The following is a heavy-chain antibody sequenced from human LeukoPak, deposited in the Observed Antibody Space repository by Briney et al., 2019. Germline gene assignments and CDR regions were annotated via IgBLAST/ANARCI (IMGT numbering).Heavy chain of an antibody. Sequence: GGSLRLSCAASGFTFSSYAMSWLRQTPQKGPEWVSGISVTGDITYYAGSVKGRFTIARDNSRTTLYLQLNSLRADDTAVYYCAKSHITRYPLQYYFDLWGQGAQVIVSS. CDR1: GFTFSSYA. D-gene: IGHD2-21*01. J-gene: IGHJ4*02. CDR3: AKSHITRYPLQYYFDL. V-gene: IGHV3-23*01. CDR2: ISVTGDIT.